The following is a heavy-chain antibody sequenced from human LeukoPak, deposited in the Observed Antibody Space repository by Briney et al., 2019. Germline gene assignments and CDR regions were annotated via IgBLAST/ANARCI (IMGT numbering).Heavy chain of an antibody. CDR2: IIPILGIA. D-gene: IGHD6-13*01. V-gene: IGHV1-69*04. J-gene: IGHJ6*02. CDR3: ARTREGNKIAAAGFREVSLDYYYYYGMDV. Sequence: GASVKVSCKASGGTFSSYAISWVRQAPGQGLEWMGRIIPILGIANYAQKFQGRVTITADKSTSTAYMELSSLRSEDTAVYYCARTREGNKIAAAGFREVSLDYYYYYGMDVWGQGTTVTVSS. CDR1: GGTFSSYA.